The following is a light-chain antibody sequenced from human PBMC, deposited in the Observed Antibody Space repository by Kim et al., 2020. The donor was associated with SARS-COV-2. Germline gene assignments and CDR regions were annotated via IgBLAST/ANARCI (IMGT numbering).Light chain of an antibody. CDR1: QSVSRS. CDR2: EAS. Sequence: EAVLTQSPATLSLSPGERATLSCRASQSVSRSIAWYQQKPGQAPRLLIYEASNRATGIPARFSGSGSGTDFTLTISSLEPEDFAVYYCQQRSNWPLTSGGGTKVDIK. CDR3: QQRSNWPLT. V-gene: IGKV3-11*01. J-gene: IGKJ4*01.